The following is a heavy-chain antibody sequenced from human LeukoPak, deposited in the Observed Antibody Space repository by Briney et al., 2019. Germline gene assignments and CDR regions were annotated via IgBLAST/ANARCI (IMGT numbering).Heavy chain of an antibody. D-gene: IGHD5-18*01. CDR2: IYYSGST. J-gene: IGHJ4*02. CDR1: GFTFSSYS. V-gene: IGHV4-39*07. Sequence: GSLRLSCAASGFTFSSYSMNWVRQPPGKGLEWIGSIYYSGSTYYNPSLKSRVTISVDTSKNQFSLKLSSVTAADTAVYYCARDIVDTAMVDYWGQGTLVTVSS. CDR3: ARDIVDTAMVDY.